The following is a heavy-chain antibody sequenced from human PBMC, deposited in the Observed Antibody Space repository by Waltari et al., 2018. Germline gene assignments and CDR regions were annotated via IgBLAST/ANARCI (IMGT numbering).Heavy chain of an antibody. Sequence: EVQLVESGGGLVQPGGSLRLSCAASGFAVSSNYMSWVRQAPGKGLEWVSVIYSGGSTYYANSGKGRLTIARDNSKNTLYLQMNSLRAEDTAVYYCATLDMAWGQGTLVTVSS. CDR2: IYSGGST. J-gene: IGHJ5*02. V-gene: IGHV3-66*02. CDR1: GFAVSSNY. D-gene: IGHD3-16*02. CDR3: ATLDMA.